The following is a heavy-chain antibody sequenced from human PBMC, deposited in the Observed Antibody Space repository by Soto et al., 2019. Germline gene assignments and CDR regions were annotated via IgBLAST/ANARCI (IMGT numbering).Heavy chain of an antibody. CDR3: AKILYYDILTGYYPFGAFDI. J-gene: IGHJ3*02. Sequence: GGSLRLSCAASGFTFSSYAMSGVRQAPGKGLEWVSAISGSGGSTYYADSAKGRFTISRDNSKNTLYLQMNSLRAEDTAVYYCAKILYYDILTGYYPFGAFDIWGQGTMVT. V-gene: IGHV3-23*01. D-gene: IGHD3-9*01. CDR2: ISGSGGST. CDR1: GFTFSSYA.